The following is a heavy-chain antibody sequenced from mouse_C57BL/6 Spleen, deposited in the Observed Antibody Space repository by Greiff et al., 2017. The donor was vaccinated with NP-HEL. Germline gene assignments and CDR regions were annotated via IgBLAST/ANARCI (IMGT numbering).Heavy chain of an antibody. CDR3: ASLTAFDY. D-gene: IGHD4-1*01. J-gene: IGHJ2*01. V-gene: IGHV1-26*01. CDR2: INPNNGGT. Sequence: EVQLHQSGPELVKPGASVKISCKASGYTFTDYYMNWVKQSHGKSLEWIGDINPNNGGTSYNQKFKGKATLTVDKSSSTAYMELRSLTSEDSAVYYCASLTAFDYWGQGTTLTVSS. CDR1: GYTFTDYY.